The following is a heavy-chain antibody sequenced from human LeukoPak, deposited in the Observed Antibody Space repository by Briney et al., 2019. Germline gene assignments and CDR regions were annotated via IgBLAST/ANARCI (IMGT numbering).Heavy chain of an antibody. CDR2: IYYSGST. CDR3: ARDRYYYGSGYYGMDV. CDR1: GCSISSYY. J-gene: IGHJ6*02. D-gene: IGHD3-10*01. Sequence: SETLSLTCTVSGCSISSYYWSWIRQPPGKGLEWIGYIYYSGSTTYNPSLESRVTISLDTSKNQFYLMLSSVTAADTAVYYCARDRYYYGSGYYGMDVWGQGTTVTVSS. V-gene: IGHV4-59*01.